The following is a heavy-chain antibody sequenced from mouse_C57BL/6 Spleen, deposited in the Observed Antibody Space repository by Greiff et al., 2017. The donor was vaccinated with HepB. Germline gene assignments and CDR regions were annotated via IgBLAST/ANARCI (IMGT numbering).Heavy chain of an antibody. Sequence: QVQLQQSGAELVKPGASVKMSCKASGYTFTSYWITWVKQRPGQGLEWIGDIYPGSGSTNYNEKFKSKATLTVDTSSSTAYMQLSSLTSEDSAVYYCARPYEGRYYFDYWGQGTTLTVSS. J-gene: IGHJ2*01. CDR3: ARPYEGRYYFDY. D-gene: IGHD2-10*02. V-gene: IGHV1-55*01. CDR2: IYPGSGST. CDR1: GYTFTSYW.